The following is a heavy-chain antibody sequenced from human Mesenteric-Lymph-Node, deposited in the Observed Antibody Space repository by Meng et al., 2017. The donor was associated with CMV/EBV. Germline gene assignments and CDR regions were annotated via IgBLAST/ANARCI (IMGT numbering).Heavy chain of an antibody. CDR1: GFIFSDYY. J-gene: IGHJ4*02. CDR2: ISRSGDTT. CDR3: ARGSTYFDY. Sequence: GESLKISCVASGFIFSDYYMSWIRQAPGRGLEWVSYISRSGDTTYYADSVKGRFTISRDNAKNSLYLQMNSLRAEDTAVYYCARGSTYFDYWGQGTLVTVSS. V-gene: IGHV3-11*04.